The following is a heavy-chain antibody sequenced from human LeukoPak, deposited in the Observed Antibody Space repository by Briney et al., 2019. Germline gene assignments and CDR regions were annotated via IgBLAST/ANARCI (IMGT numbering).Heavy chain of an antibody. CDR2: LHPVTGGT. J-gene: IGHJ3*02. D-gene: IGHD1-26*01. V-gene: IGHV1-46*01. CDR3: ARDPANGRPDAYDI. CDR1: GYTFTTYL. Sequence: ASVKVSCKASGYTFTTYLIHWVRQAPGQGLEWMGELHPVTGGTNYAQKFQGRVTITRDTSTSTVYLELSSLTSEDTAVYFCARDPANGRPDAYDIWGQGTRVTVSS.